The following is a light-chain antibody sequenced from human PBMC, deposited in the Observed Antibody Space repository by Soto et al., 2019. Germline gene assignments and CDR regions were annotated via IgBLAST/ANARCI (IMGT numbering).Light chain of an antibody. Sequence: DIQMTQSPTSLSASVGVRVTITCRASQGIRNFVAWYQQKPGKAPKLLIYAASTLQSGVPSRFSGSGSGTDFTITINSLQPEDVATYSCQKYSSVPVFGPGTKVEIK. J-gene: IGKJ3*01. CDR3: QKYSSVPV. CDR2: AAS. CDR1: QGIRNF. V-gene: IGKV1-27*01.